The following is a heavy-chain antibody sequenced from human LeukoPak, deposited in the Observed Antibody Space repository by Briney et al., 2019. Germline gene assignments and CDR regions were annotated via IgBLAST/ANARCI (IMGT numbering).Heavy chain of an antibody. J-gene: IGHJ4*02. CDR1: GFTFSSYG. V-gene: IGHV3-30*18. D-gene: IGHD3-22*01. CDR3: AKARDSSVYDHFDY. CDR2: ISYDGSNK. Sequence: GGSLRLSCAASGFTFSSYGMHWVRQAPGKGLEWVAVISYDGSNKYYADSVKGRFTISRDNSKNTLYLQMNSLRAEDTAVYYCAKARDSSVYDHFDYWGQGTLVTVSS.